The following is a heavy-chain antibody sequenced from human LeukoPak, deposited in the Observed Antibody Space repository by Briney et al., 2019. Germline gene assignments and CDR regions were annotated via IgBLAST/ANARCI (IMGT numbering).Heavy chain of an antibody. CDR3: ARDRRYCSSTSCYKDY. D-gene: IGHD2-2*02. CDR1: GFTFSSYS. J-gene: IGHJ4*02. Sequence: GGSLRLSCAASGFTFSSYSMNWVRQAPGKGLEWVSSISSSSSYIYYAHSVKGRFTISRDNAKNSLYLQMNSLRAEDTAVYYCARDRRYCSSTSCYKDYWGQGTLVTVSS. V-gene: IGHV3-21*01. CDR2: ISSSSSYI.